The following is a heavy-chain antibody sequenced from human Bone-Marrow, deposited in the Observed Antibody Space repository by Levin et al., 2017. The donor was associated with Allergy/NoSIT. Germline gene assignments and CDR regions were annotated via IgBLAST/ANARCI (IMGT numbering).Heavy chain of an antibody. CDR2: IDDGGST. CDR3: ARASSYGDYGGNWFDP. V-gene: IGHV4-31*03. J-gene: IGHJ5*02. D-gene: IGHD4-17*01. CDR1: GDSITSGDYF. Sequence: SETLSLTCSVSGDSITSGDYFWTWIRQRPGKGLEWIGYIDDGGSTYFNPSLKSRFTLSVDTSRNQFSLRLGSVTAADTAVYFCARASSYGDYGGNWFDPWGQGNLVTVSS.